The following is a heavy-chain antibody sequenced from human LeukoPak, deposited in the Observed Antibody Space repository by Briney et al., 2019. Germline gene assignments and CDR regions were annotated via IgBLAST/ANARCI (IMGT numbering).Heavy chain of an antibody. CDR1: GGSIDSWY. V-gene: IGHV4-59*12. Sequence: PSETLSLTCTVPGGSIDSWYWSWIRQPPGKGLEWIGYVYYSGSTYYNPSLKSRVTISVDTSKNQFSLKLSSVTAADTAVYYCARDRGYYGSGSPNWFDPWGQGTLVTVSS. D-gene: IGHD3-10*01. CDR3: ARDRGYYGSGSPNWFDP. CDR2: VYYSGST. J-gene: IGHJ5*02.